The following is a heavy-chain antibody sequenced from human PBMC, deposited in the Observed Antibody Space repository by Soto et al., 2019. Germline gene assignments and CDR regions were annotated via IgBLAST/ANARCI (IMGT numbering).Heavy chain of an antibody. J-gene: IGHJ5*02. CDR2: IIPILGIA. D-gene: IGHD4-17*01. CDR3: ARDSCPYGDYVSWFDP. CDR1: GGTFSSYT. Sequence: ASVKVSCKASGGTFSSYTISWVRQAPGQGLEWMGRIIPILGIANYAQKFQGRVTITADKSTSTAYMELSSLRSEDTAVYYCARDSCPYGDYVSWFDPWGLGTLVTVSS. V-gene: IGHV1-69*04.